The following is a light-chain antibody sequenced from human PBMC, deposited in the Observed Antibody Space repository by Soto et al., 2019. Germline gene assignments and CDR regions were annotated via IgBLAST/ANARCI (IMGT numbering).Light chain of an antibody. J-gene: IGKJ1*01. CDR1: QSVYNNY. Sequence: EVVLTQSPGTLSLSPGDSATLSCRASQSVYNNYLAWYQQKPGQAPRLLIYGASNRATDVPDRFTASGSGTDFTLTFRRLEPGDFAVYYCQHFTFSVWTFGKGTRVEMK. CDR2: GAS. CDR3: QHFTFSVWT. V-gene: IGKV3-20*01.